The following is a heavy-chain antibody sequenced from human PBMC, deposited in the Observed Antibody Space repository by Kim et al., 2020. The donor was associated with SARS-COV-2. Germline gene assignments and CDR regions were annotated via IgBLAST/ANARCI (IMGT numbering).Heavy chain of an antibody. D-gene: IGHD2-15*01. J-gene: IGHJ4*02. V-gene: IGHV3-15*01. CDR3: TTLHSIFCSGGICRSH. CDR2: IKSQAAGATT. CDR1: GFTFSDAV. Sequence: GGSLRLSCVASGFTFSDAVMNWVRQAPGKGLEWVGRIKSQAAGATTDFSEPVRNRFSIFRDDSKKTLYLQMNDLRPEDTAVYFCTTLHSIFCSGGICRSHWGQGTLVAVAT.